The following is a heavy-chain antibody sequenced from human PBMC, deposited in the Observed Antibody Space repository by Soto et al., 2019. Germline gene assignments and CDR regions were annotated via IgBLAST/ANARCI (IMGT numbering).Heavy chain of an antibody. Sequence: GGSLRLSCAASGFTFSSYAMSWVRQAPGKGLEWVSAISGSGGSTYYADSVKGRFTISRDNSKNTLYLQMNSLRAEDTAVYYCAKDKRYCSGGSCYRLGYFDYWGQGTLVTVSS. CDR1: GFTFSSYA. J-gene: IGHJ4*02. V-gene: IGHV3-23*01. CDR3: AKDKRYCSGGSCYRLGYFDY. CDR2: ISGSGGST. D-gene: IGHD2-15*01.